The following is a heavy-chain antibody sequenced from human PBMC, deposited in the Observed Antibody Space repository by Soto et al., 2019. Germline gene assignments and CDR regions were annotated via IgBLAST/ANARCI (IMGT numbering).Heavy chain of an antibody. CDR3: GKTHWGRDYTSNVDS. CDR2: ISHDGSDI. J-gene: IGHJ4*02. D-gene: IGHD3-16*01. V-gene: IGHV3-30*18. CDR1: GFTFSSYG. Sequence: QVQLVESGGGVVQPGRSLRVSCAASGFTFSSYGMHWVRQAPGKGLEWVAAISHDGSDIYYADSVKGRLTVSRDNTQSTCVRQMNSAIYDDTDGYYCGKTHWGRDYTSNVDSWGQGSLVTVSS.